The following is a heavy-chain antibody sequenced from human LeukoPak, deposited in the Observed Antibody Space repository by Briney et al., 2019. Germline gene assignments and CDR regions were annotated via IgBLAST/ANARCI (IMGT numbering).Heavy chain of an antibody. CDR2: IDWDNDK. J-gene: IGHJ4*02. D-gene: IGHD4-17*01. CDR3: ARIRYGDYIDY. V-gene: IGHV2-70*11. Sequence: SGPALVKPTQTPTLTCTFSGFSLFTSGMCVSWIRQPPGKALEWLARIDWDNDKYYSTSLKARLTISKDTSKNQVVLTMTNMDPVDTATYYCARIRYGDYIDYWGQGTLVTVSS. CDR1: GFSLFTSGMC.